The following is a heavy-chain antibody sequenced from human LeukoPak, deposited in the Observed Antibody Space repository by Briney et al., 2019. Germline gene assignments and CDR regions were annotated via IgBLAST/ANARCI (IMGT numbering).Heavy chain of an antibody. D-gene: IGHD5-24*01. CDR2: IYDGGST. J-gene: IGHJ4*02. CDR1: GFTVSSNY. Sequence: GGSLRLSCAASGFTVSSNYMSWVRQAPGKGLEWVSVIYDGGSTSYADSVKGRFTISRDNSKNTLYLQMNSLRAEDTAVYYCARSGDGYNFGYWGQGTLVTVSS. CDR3: ARSGDGYNFGY. V-gene: IGHV3-53*05.